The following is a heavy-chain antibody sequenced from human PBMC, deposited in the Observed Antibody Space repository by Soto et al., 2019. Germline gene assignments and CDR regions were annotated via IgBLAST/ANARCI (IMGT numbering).Heavy chain of an antibody. D-gene: IGHD2-21*01. CDR1: GFTFSSYS. V-gene: IGHV3-21*01. J-gene: IGHJ4*02. CDR2: ISSSGTYT. CDR3: AEAGCDTTDCHAGY. Sequence: GGSLRLSCAASGFTFSSYSMNWVRQAPGKGLEWVSSISSSGTYTYYADSVTGRFAISRDNAKNSLCLQMNSLSAEDTAVYYCAEAGCDTTDCHAGYWGQGTLVTVS.